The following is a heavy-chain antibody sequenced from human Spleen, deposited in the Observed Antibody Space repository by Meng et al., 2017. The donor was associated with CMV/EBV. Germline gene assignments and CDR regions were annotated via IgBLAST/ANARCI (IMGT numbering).Heavy chain of an antibody. V-gene: IGHV3-23*01. CDR3: AKFRPRYSSSSGAFDI. D-gene: IGHD6-6*01. CDR1: FTFSSYA. Sequence: FTFSSYAMSWVRQAPGKALEWVSAISGSGGSTYYADSVQGRFTISRDNSKNTLYLQMNSLRAEDTAVYYCAKFRPRYSSSSGAFDIWGQGTMVTVSS. CDR2: ISGSGGST. J-gene: IGHJ3*02.